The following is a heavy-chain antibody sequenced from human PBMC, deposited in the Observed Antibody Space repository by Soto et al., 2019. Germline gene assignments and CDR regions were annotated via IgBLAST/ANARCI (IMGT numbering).Heavy chain of an antibody. Sequence: AAVKVSCKASGCTFSSYAINWVRQAPGQGLEWMGGIIPIFGTVNYAQKFQGGVTITADESTSTAYMELSSLRSEDTAVYHCARGRFLEWLSRYYYYAMDVWGQGTTVTVSS. CDR1: GCTFSSYA. CDR2: IIPIFGTV. D-gene: IGHD3-3*01. J-gene: IGHJ6*02. V-gene: IGHV1-69*13. CDR3: ARGRFLEWLSRYYYYAMDV.